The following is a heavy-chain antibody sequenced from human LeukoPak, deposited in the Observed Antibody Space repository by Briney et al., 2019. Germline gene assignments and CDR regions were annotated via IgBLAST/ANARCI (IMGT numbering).Heavy chain of an antibody. CDR3: ARAPQEGIYGVGYFDY. J-gene: IGHJ4*02. Sequence: PSETLSLTCTVSGYSISSGYYWGWIRQPPGKGLEWIGSIYHSGSTYYNPSLKSRVTISVDTSKNQFSLKLSSVTAADTAVYYCARAPQEGIYGVGYFDYWGQGTLVTVSS. D-gene: IGHD2/OR15-2a*01. CDR2: IYHSGST. CDR1: GYSISSGYY. V-gene: IGHV4-38-2*02.